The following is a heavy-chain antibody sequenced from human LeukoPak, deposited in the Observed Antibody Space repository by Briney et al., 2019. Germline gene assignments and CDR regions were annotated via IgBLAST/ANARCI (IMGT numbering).Heavy chain of an antibody. CDR3: ARRRWGDGYIDY. J-gene: IGHJ4*02. Sequence: PSETLPLTCTVSGGSISYSNSYWGWIRQPPGKGLEWIGSIYYSGSTYYNPSLKSRVTISVDTSKNQFSLKLSSVTAADTAVYYCARRRWGDGYIDYWGQGTLVTVSS. V-gene: IGHV4-39*01. CDR1: GGSISYSNSY. D-gene: IGHD5-24*01. CDR2: IYYSGST.